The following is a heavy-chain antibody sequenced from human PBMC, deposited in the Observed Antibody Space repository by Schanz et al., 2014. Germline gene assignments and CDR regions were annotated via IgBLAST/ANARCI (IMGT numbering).Heavy chain of an antibody. V-gene: IGHV3-23*04. J-gene: IGHJ6*01. CDR3: VKDPDKYNWNDVEGMDV. D-gene: IGHD1-1*01. Sequence: DLVESGGGVVQPGRSLTLSCAVSTSLFSRSVIHWVRQAPGKGLEWVSAINGNGGITYYADPVKGRFTISRDNSKNTLYLQMKSLRVEDTAVYYCVKDPDKYNWNDVEGMDVWGPGTTVTVSS. CDR2: INGNGGIT. CDR1: TSLFSRSV.